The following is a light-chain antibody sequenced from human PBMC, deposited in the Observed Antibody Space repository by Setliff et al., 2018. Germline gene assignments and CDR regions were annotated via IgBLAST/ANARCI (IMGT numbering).Light chain of an antibody. Sequence: QSVLTQPPSASGSPGQSVTISCTGTSGDVGGYNYVSWYQHHPGKAPKLMIYEVSKRPSWVPDRFSASKSGNTASLTVSGLQPEDEADYYCSSYAGSNNLVFGGGTK. J-gene: IGLJ2*01. V-gene: IGLV2-8*01. CDR3: SSYAGSNNLV. CDR2: EVS. CDR1: SGDVGGYNY.